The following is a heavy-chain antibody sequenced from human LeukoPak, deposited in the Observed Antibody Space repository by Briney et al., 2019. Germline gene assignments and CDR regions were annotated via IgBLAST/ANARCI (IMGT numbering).Heavy chain of an antibody. V-gene: IGHV1-2*02. CDR3: ARGSVISSYYMDV. Sequence: ASVKVSCKASGGTFSSYAISWVRQAPGQGLEWMGWINPNSGGTNYAQKFQGRVTMTRDTSISTAYMELSRLRSDDTAAYYCARGSVISSYYMDVWGKGTTVTVSS. D-gene: IGHD3-16*02. CDR1: GGTFSSYA. J-gene: IGHJ6*03. CDR2: INPNSGGT.